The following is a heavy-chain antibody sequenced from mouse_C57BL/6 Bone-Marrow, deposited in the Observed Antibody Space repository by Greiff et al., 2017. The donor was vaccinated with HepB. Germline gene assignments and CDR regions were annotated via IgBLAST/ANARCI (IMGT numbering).Heavy chain of an antibody. CDR1: GFTFSNYW. V-gene: IGHV6-3*01. CDR2: IRLKSDNYAT. CDR3: TGGTTVLFDY. J-gene: IGHJ2*01. Sequence: EVKLMESGGGLVQPGGSMKLSCVASGFTFSNYWMNWVRQSPEKGLEWVAQIRLKSDNYATHYAESVKGRFTISRDDSKSSVYLQMNNLRAEDTGIYYCTGGTTVLFDYWGQGTTLTVSS. D-gene: IGHD1-1*01.